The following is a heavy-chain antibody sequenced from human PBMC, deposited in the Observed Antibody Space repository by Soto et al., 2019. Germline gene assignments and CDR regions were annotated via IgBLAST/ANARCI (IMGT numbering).Heavy chain of an antibody. J-gene: IGHJ1*01. CDR3: ARDSRGAAVAGSRYFQH. V-gene: IGHV4-31*03. CDR2: IYYSGST. CDR1: GGSISSGGYY. D-gene: IGHD6-19*01. Sequence: SETLSLTCTVSGGSISSGGYYWSWIRQHPGKGLEWIGYIYYSGSTYYNPSLKSRVTISVDTSKNQFSLKLSSVTAADTAVYYFARDSRGAAVAGSRYFQHWGQGTLVTVSS.